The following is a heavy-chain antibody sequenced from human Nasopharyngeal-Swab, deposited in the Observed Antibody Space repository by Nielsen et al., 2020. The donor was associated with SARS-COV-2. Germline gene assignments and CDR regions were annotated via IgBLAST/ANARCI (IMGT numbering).Heavy chain of an antibody. J-gene: IGHJ6*02. CDR2: INHSGST. Sequence: PGKGLEWIGEINHSGSTNYNPSLKSRVTISVDTSKNQFSLKLSSVTAADTAVYYCARVSKQWLVRLSRYYYYGMDVWGQGTTVTVSS. V-gene: IGHV4-34*01. D-gene: IGHD6-19*01. CDR3: ARVSKQWLVRLSRYYYYGMDV.